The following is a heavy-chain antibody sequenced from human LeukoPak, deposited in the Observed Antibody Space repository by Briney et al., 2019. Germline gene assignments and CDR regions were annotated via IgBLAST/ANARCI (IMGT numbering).Heavy chain of an antibody. Sequence: GGSLRLSCSASGFNSRDVWVSWVRQAPGKGLEWVGRSKSEAGGGTTDIAAPGQGRFTISRDDSKDTLSLQMNSLEIEDTAVYYCTAGGDGTYSSDYWGQGTLVTVSS. J-gene: IGHJ4*02. CDR3: TAGGDGTYSSDY. V-gene: IGHV3-15*01. CDR2: SKSEAGGGTT. CDR1: GFNSRDVW. D-gene: IGHD1-26*01.